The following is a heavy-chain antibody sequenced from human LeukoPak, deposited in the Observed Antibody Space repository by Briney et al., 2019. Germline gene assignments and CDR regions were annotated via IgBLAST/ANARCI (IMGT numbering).Heavy chain of an antibody. Sequence: SETLSLTCSVSGGSISNYYWSWIRQPPGKGLEWIGYIYHNGGTNYNPSLKSRVTISVDMSKDQFSLNLSSVTAADTAVYYCARGGSYYVYWGQGTLVTVSS. D-gene: IGHD1-26*01. J-gene: IGHJ4*02. CDR1: GGSISNYY. CDR3: ARGGSYYVY. CDR2: IYHNGGT. V-gene: IGHV4-59*12.